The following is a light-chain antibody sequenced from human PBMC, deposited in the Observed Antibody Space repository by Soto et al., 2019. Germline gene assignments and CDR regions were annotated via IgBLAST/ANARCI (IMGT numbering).Light chain of an antibody. V-gene: IGLV2-14*01. J-gene: IGLJ2*01. CDR1: TSDIGIYNY. Sequence: QSALTQPASVSGSLGQSITISCTGTTSDIGIYNYVSWYQHHPGRAPKLLISEVNSRPSGASNRFSGSKSGNTASLTISGLLADDEADYYCSSFTTSSTLLFGGGTKLTVL. CDR3: SSFTTSSTLL. CDR2: EVN.